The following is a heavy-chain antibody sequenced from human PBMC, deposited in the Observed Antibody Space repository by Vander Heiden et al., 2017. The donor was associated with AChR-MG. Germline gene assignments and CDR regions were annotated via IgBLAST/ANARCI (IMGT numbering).Heavy chain of an antibody. CDR1: GGSFSSHY. Sequence: QVQLQQCGAGLLKPSATLSLTCGVPGGSFSSHYWTWLRQTPGKGLEWIGEINHTGSTNRNPSLESRVTLSIDTSKKQFSLKLSSVTAADTAVYFCARRGYYDGTSYYYYWGQGTLVTVSS. D-gene: IGHD3-22*01. CDR2: INHTGST. V-gene: IGHV4-34*01. CDR3: ARRGYYDGTSYYYY. J-gene: IGHJ4*02.